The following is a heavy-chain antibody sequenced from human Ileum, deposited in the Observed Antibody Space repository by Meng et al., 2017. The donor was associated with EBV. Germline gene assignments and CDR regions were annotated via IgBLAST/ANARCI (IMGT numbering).Heavy chain of an antibody. CDR1: GDSITSKYYY. Sequence: QPHRQDPGPRLVQPSESLSLTCTVSGDSITSKYYYWGWIRQPPGKGLEWIATIDYSGNTYNNPSLESRVTISRDTSKNQLTLNLNSVTAADTALYYCARGTFYYYSGCRFDPWGQGTLVTVSS. D-gene: IGHD3-22*01. J-gene: IGHJ5*02. CDR2: IDYSGNT. V-gene: IGHV4-39*07. CDR3: ARGTFYYYSGCRFDP.